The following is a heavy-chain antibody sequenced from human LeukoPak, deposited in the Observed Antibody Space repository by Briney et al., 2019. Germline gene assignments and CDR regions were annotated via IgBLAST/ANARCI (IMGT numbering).Heavy chain of an antibody. CDR1: GGSISRYC. J-gene: IGHJ4*02. D-gene: IGHD3-22*01. CDR3: ARSSRYYDSSGYYYSLPFDY. Sequence: SETLSLTCTVSGGSISRYCWSWIRQPPGKGLEWIGYIYTSGSTNYNPSLKSRVTISVDTSKNQFSLKLSSVTAADTAVYYCARSSRYYDSSGYYYSLPFDYWGQGTLVTVSS. V-gene: IGHV4-4*09. CDR2: IYTSGST.